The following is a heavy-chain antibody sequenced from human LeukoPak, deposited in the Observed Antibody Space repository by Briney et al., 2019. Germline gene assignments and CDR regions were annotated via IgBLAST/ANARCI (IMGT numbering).Heavy chain of an antibody. V-gene: IGHV3-23*01. CDR3: AKDRLGYSGARGFDW. J-gene: IGHJ4*02. D-gene: IGHD5-12*01. Sequence: GGSLRLSCAASGFTFSSIAMSWVRQAPGKGLEWVSGISAGGASTYYADSVKGRFTISRDNSKNTLYLQMSSLEAADTAVYYCAKDRLGYSGARGFDWWGQGTLVTVSS. CDR1: GFTFSSIA. CDR2: ISAGGAST.